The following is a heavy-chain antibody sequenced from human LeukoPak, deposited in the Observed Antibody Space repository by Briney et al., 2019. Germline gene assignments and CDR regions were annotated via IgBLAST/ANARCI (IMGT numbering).Heavy chain of an antibody. Sequence: GGSLRLSCAASGFTFSSYAMSWVRQAPGKGLEWVPAISGSGGSTYYADSVKGRFTISRDNSKNTLYLQMNSLRAEDTAVYYCAKDWVVVVVAATYFDYWGQGTLVTVSS. CDR1: GFTFSSYA. D-gene: IGHD2-15*01. J-gene: IGHJ4*02. CDR3: AKDWVVVVVAATYFDY. V-gene: IGHV3-23*01. CDR2: ISGSGGST.